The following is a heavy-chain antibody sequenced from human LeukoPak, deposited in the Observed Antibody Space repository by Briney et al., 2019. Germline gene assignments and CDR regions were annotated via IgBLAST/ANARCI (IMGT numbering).Heavy chain of an antibody. CDR2: INHSGST. V-gene: IGHV4-34*01. J-gene: IGHJ4*02. CDR1: GGSISGYY. D-gene: IGHD3-10*01. Sequence: SETLSLTCTVSGGSISGYYWSWIRQPPGKGLEWIGEINHSGSTNYHPSLKSRVTISVDTSKNQFSLKLSSVTAADTAVYYCASRITMVRGVIIRDYWGQGTLVTVSS. CDR3: ASRITMVRGVIIRDY.